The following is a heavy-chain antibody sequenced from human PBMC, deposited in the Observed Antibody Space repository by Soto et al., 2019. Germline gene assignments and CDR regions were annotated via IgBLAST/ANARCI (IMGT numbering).Heavy chain of an antibody. J-gene: IGHJ3*02. V-gene: IGHV3-21*01. CDR2: ISSSSSYI. CDR3: ARDRVAVAVAFDI. Sequence: PGGSLRLSCAASGFTFSSYSMNWVRQAPGKGLEWVSSISSSSSYIYYADSVKGRFTISRDNAKNSLYLQMNSLRAEDTAVYYCARDRVAVAVAFDIWGHGTMVTVSS. D-gene: IGHD6-19*01. CDR1: GFTFSSYS.